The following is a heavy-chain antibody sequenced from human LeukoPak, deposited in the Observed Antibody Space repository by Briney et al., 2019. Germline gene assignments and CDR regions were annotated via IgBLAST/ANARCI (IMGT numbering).Heavy chain of an antibody. Sequence: GGSLRLSCAASGFTVSSNYMSWVRQAPGKGLEWVSVIYSGGSTYYADSVKDRFTISRDNSKNTLYLQMNSLRAEDTAVYYCASSSVAGNSLFDYWGQGTLVTVSS. CDR1: GFTVSSNY. CDR3: ASSSVAGNSLFDY. J-gene: IGHJ4*02. D-gene: IGHD6-19*01. V-gene: IGHV3-53*01. CDR2: IYSGGST.